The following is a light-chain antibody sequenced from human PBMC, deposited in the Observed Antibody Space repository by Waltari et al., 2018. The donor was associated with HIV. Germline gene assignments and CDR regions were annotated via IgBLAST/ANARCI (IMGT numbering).Light chain of an antibody. J-gene: IGKJ1*01. Sequence: EIVMTQSPATLSVSPGDRATLSCRASQSVSSDLAWYQQRPDQAPRLLVYGASTRATGIPARFSGSGSGTEFTLTISSLQSEDVAVYYCQQYNNWPPWTFGQGTKVEIK. CDR3: QQYNNWPPWT. CDR1: QSVSSD. V-gene: IGKV3D-15*01. CDR2: GAS.